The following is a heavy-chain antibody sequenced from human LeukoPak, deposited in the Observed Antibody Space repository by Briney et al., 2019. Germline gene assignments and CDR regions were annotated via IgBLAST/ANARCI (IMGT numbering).Heavy chain of an antibody. CDR3: ARDYSSSSYFDY. D-gene: IGHD6-6*01. CDR2: INPNSGGT. V-gene: IGHV1-2*02. Sequence: ASVKVSCKASGYTFTGYYMHWVRQAPGQGLEWMGWINPNSGGTNYARKFQGRVTMTRDTSISTAYMELSRLRSDDTAVYYCARDYSSSSYFDYWGQGTLVTVSS. CDR1: GYTFTGYY. J-gene: IGHJ4*02.